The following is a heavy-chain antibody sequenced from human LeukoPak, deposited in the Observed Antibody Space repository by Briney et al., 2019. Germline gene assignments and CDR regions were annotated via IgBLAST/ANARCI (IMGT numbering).Heavy chain of an antibody. CDR2: ISSITGFI. Sequence: GGSLRLSCAAAGFSLSSYSMHWVRQAPGKGLECVSSISSITGFIHYADSVKGRVTISTDNAKNSVFLQMDSLRAEDTAVYYCARYISGTYYSEYWGQGTLATVSS. CDR3: ARYISGTYYSEY. V-gene: IGHV3-21*06. J-gene: IGHJ4*02. D-gene: IGHD3-10*01. CDR1: GFSLSSYS.